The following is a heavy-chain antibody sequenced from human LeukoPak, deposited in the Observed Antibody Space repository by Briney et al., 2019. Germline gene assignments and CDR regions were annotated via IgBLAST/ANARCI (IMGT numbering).Heavy chain of an antibody. V-gene: IGHV1-69*06. CDR1: GYTFTSYA. J-gene: IGHJ4*02. CDR3: ASIAAGRYFDY. CDR2: IIPIFGTA. D-gene: IGHD6-6*01. Sequence: SVRVSCKASGYTFTSYAISWVRQAPGQGLEWMGGIIPIFGTANYAQKFQGRVTITADKSTSTAYMELSSLRSEDTAVYYCASIAAGRYFDYWGQGTLVTVSS.